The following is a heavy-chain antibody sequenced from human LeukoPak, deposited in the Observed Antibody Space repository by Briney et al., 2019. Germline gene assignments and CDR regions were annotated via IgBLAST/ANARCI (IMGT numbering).Heavy chain of an antibody. CDR2: IIGDGSST. CDR3: ARDIRFGP. J-gene: IGHJ5*02. CDR1: GFTFSSNY. V-gene: IGHV3-74*01. D-gene: IGHD2-21*01. Sequence: PGGSLRLSCAASGFTFSSNYMSWVRQAPGKGLVWVSRIIGDGSSTNYADSVKGRFTISRDNAMNTLYLQMNSLRVEDTAVYYCARDIRFGPWGQGTLVTVSS.